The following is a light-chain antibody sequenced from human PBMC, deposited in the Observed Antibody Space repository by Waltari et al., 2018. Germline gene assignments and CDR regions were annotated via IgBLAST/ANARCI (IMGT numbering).Light chain of an antibody. J-gene: IGKJ5*01. CDR2: DAS. CDR1: QNIKKF. Sequence: FVLTQSPATLSVSAGETATLSCRASQNIKKFLAWYQQKPGQAPRLIIHDASNRATGIPARFSGSGSGTDFTLTISSVEPEDFAVYYCQQCSNWPRITFGQGTRLELK. CDR3: QQCSNWPRIT. V-gene: IGKV3-11*01.